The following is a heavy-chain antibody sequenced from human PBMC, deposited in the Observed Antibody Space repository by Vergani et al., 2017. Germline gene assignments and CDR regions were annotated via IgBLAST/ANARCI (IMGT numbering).Heavy chain of an antibody. CDR2: ISSSGSTI. CDR3: ASPVGAMEGRAFDI. J-gene: IGHJ3*02. V-gene: IGHV3-48*03. CDR1: GFTFSSYE. Sequence: EVQLVESGGGLVQPGGSLRLSCAASGFTFSSYEMNWVRQAPGKGLEWVSYISSSGSTIYYADSVKGRFTISRDNAKNSLYLQMNSLRAEDTAVYYCASPVGAMEGRAFDIWGQGTMVTVSS. D-gene: IGHD1-26*01.